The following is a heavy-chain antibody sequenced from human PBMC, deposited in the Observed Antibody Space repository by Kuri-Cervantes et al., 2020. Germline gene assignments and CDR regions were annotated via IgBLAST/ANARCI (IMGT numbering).Heavy chain of an antibody. CDR3: ARDSEYCSGGSCYSA. V-gene: IGHV4-30-2*02. CDR2: IYHSGST. CDR1: GGSISSGGYS. J-gene: IGHJ4*02. D-gene: IGHD2-15*01. Sequence: SQTLSLTCAVSGGSISSGGYSWSWIRQPPGEGLEWIGYIYHSGSTYYNPSLKSRVTISVDRSQNQFSLKLSSVTPADPAVYYCARDSEYCSGGSCYSAWGQGTLVTVSS.